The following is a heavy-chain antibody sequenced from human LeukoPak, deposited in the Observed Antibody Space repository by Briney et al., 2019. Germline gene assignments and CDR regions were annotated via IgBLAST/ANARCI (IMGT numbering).Heavy chain of an antibody. CDR1: GFSFSKAW. Sequence: KPGGSLRLSCAASGFSFSKAWMSWVRQAPGKGLEWVGRSKSEFDGGATDYAAPVKGRFTISRDDSKDTLYLQMNSLTIGDTAVYYCTTDDFWSDYPKDLFDYWGQGTLVTVSS. V-gene: IGHV3-15*01. J-gene: IGHJ4*02. D-gene: IGHD3-3*01. CDR3: TTDDFWSDYPKDLFDY. CDR2: SKSEFDGGAT.